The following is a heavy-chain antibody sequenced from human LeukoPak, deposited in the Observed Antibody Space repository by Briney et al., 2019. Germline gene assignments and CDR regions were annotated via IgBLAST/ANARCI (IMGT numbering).Heavy chain of an antibody. CDR3: ARVPYDFWSGYYGYFDY. J-gene: IGHJ4*02. D-gene: IGHD3-3*01. CDR1: GGSISSYY. Sequence: SETLSLTCTVSGGSISSYYWSWIRQPAGKGLEWIGRTYTSGSTNYNPSLKSRVTISVDTSKNQFSLKLSSVTAADTAVYYCARVPYDFWSGYYGYFDYWGQGTLVTVSS. CDR2: TYTSGST. V-gene: IGHV4-4*07.